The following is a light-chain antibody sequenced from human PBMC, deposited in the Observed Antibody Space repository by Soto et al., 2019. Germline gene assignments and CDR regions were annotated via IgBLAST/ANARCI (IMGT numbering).Light chain of an antibody. CDR1: TGAVTSGHY. Sequence: QAVVTQEPSLTVSPGGTVTLTCGSSTGAVTSGHYPYWFQQKPGQAPRTLIYDTSNKHSWTPARFSGSLLGGEAALTLSGAQPEDEAEYYYLLLYSDVRGVFGGGTKLTVL. CDR2: DTS. CDR3: LLLYSDVRGV. V-gene: IGLV7-46*01. J-gene: IGLJ2*01.